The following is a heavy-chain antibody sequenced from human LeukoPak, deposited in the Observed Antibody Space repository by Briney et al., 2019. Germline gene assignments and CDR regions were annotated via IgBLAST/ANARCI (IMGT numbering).Heavy chain of an antibody. CDR3: ARVYAGSWYAAFDI. D-gene: IGHD6-13*01. CDR1: GFSFSNYV. V-gene: IGHV3-64*01. Sequence: GGSLRLXCAASGFSFSNYVMHWVRQAPGKGLEYVSAISSNGGSRYYANSVKGRFTISRDNSKNTLYLQMGSLRPEDMAVYYCARVYAGSWYAAFDIWGQGTMVTVSS. J-gene: IGHJ3*02. CDR2: ISSNGGSR.